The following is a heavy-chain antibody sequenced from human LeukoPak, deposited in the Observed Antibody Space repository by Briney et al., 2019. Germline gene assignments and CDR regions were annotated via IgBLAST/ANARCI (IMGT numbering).Heavy chain of an antibody. CDR1: GFTFSSYA. D-gene: IGHD2-15*01. V-gene: IGHV3-23*01. J-gene: IGHJ4*02. CDR3: AKDPAIVVVVASTEDY. Sequence: PGGSLRHSCAASGFTFSSYAMSWVRQAPGKGLEWVSAISGSGGSTYYADSVKGRFTISRDNSKNTLYLQMNSLRAEDTAVYYCAKDPAIVVVVASTEDYWGQGTLVTVSS. CDR2: ISGSGGST.